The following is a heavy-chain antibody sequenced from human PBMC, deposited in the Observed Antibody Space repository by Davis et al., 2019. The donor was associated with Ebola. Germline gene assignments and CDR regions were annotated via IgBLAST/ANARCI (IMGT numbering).Heavy chain of an antibody. V-gene: IGHV4-4*02. CDR1: GGSISGRVW. D-gene: IGHD5-18*01. CDR3: ARPVSPGYTYGYYYYDMDV. CDR2: IYHSGST. J-gene: IGHJ6*02. Sequence: SETLSLTCAVSGGSISGRVWWSWVRQPPGKGLEWIGEIYHSGSTYYNPSLESRVTISVDTSKNQLSLKLTSVTATDTAIYYCARPVSPGYTYGYYYYDMDVWGQGTTVTVSS.